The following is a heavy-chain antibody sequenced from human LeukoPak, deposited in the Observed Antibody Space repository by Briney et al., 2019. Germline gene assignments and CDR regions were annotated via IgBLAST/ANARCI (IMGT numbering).Heavy chain of an antibody. J-gene: IGHJ3*02. CDR3: ARALIYYDSSGYPDNDAFDI. CDR1: GYTFTSYY. Sequence: ASVKVSCKASGYTFTSYYMHWVRQAPGQGLEWMGIINPGGGSTSYAQKFQGRVTMTGDTSTSTVYMELSSLRSEDTAVYYCARALIYYDSSGYPDNDAFDIWGQGTMVTVSS. V-gene: IGHV1-46*01. CDR2: INPGGGST. D-gene: IGHD3-22*01.